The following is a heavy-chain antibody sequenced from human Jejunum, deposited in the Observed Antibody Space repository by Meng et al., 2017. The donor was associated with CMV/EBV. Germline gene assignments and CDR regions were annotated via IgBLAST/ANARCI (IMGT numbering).Heavy chain of an antibody. CDR1: GFTLDDHH. CDR2: SRNKANRYTT. CDR3: ARVLGGSRGSYDY. J-gene: IGHJ4*02. D-gene: IGHD1-26*01. Sequence: GFTLDDHHMEWVRQAPGKGLEGLVNSRNKANRYTTEYAASGKGRCTISRDDSENSLYLQMSSLKTEDTAVYYCARVLGGSRGSYDYWGQGTLVTVSS. V-gene: IGHV3-72*01.